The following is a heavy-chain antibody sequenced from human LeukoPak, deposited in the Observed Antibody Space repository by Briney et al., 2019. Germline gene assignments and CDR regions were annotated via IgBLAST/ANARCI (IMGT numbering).Heavy chain of an antibody. CDR1: GGSIGSYY. Sequence: SETLSLTCTVSGGSIGSYYWSWIRQPAGKGLEWIGRIYTSGSTNYNPSLKSRVTMSVDTSKNQFSLKLSSVTAADTAVYYCARVQRYYYYGSGGRPDHDAFDIWGQGTMVTVSS. D-gene: IGHD3-10*01. V-gene: IGHV4-4*07. CDR3: ARVQRYYYYGSGGRPDHDAFDI. CDR2: IYTSGST. J-gene: IGHJ3*02.